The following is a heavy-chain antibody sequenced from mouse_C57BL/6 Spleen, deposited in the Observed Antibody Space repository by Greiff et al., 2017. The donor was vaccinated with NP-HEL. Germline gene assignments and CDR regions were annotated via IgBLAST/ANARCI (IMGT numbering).Heavy chain of an antibody. J-gene: IGHJ2*01. V-gene: IGHV1-22*01. CDR1: GYTFTDYN. Sequence: EVQLQQSGPELVKPGASVKMSCKASGYTFTDYNMHWVKQSHGKSLEWIGYINPNNGGTSYNQKFKGKATLTVNKSSSTAYMELRSLTSEDSAVYYCARRGGYGYDDAGYFDYWGQGTTLTVSS. CDR2: INPNNGGT. D-gene: IGHD2-2*01. CDR3: ARRGGYGYDDAGYFDY.